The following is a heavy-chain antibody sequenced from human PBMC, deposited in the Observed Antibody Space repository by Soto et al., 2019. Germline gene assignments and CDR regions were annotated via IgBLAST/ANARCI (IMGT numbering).Heavy chain of an antibody. CDR3: AIDQLRFYGGSSGRSFDI. CDR2: IYNSWST. D-gene: IGHD2-15*01. CDR1: GGSISSGGYY. V-gene: IGHV4-31*03. Sequence: QVQLQESGPGLVKPSQTLSLTCTVSGGSISSGGYYWSWIRQHPGKGLEWIGYIYNSWSTYYNPSLKSRVTISGDTSKNQFSLKLNSVTAADTAMYYCAIDQLRFYGGSSGRSFDIWGPGTMVTVSS. J-gene: IGHJ3*02.